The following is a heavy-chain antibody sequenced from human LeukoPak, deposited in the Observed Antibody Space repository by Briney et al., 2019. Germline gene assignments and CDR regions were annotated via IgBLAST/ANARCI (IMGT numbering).Heavy chain of an antibody. J-gene: IGHJ2*01. CDR3: VRAASEGATRVVWFLDI. CDR2: LSVNGGIT. Sequence: GGSLRLSCSGSGFPVSAFAMHWVRQAPGQGLGYVAALSVNGGITYYANSVKGRFTISTDNSKNTLTLQMTDLRLEDTAVYYCVRAASEGATRVVWFLDIWGRGTVVTVSS. CDR1: GFPVSAFA. D-gene: IGHD2-15*01. V-gene: IGHV3-64D*06.